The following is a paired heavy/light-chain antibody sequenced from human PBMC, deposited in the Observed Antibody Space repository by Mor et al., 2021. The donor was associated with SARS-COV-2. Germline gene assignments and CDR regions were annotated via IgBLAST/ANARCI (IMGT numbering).Light chain of an antibody. CDR3: QQYYDTPQT. CDR1: QSVLHSSNNKNY. Sequence: DIVMTQSPDNLTVSLGERATINCKSSQSVLHSSNNKNYLAWYQQKPGLPPKLLIYWASTRESGVPDRFSGSGSGTDFTLTISSLQAEDVAVYYCQQYYDTPQTFGQGTKVEIK. V-gene: IGKV4-1*01. CDR2: WAS. J-gene: IGKJ1*01.
Heavy chain of an antibody. J-gene: IGHJ5*02. V-gene: IGHV4-39*01. Sequence: QLQLQESGPGLVKPSETLSLTCTVSGGSISTSTYYWGWIRQPPGKGLEWIGSIHYSGDTDYNASLKSRVTISVDTSKNQFSLKVNSVIAADTAVYYCARHGGYGSGPNWFDPWGQGTLVTVSA. D-gene: IGHD5-12*01. CDR1: GGSISTSTYY. CDR2: IHYSGDT. CDR3: ARHGGYGSGPNWFDP.